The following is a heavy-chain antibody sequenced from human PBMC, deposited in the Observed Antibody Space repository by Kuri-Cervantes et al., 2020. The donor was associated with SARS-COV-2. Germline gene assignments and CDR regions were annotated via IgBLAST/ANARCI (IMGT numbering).Heavy chain of an antibody. CDR3: ARGPRYCSSTSCYPLDAFDI. CDR1: GGSISSYY. J-gene: IGHJ3*02. V-gene: IGHV4-59*12. Sequence: SETLSLTCTVSGGSISSYYWSWIRQPPGKGLEWIGYIYYSGSTNYNPSLKNRVTISVDTSKNQFSLKLSSVTAADTAVYYCARGPRYCSSTSCYPLDAFDIWGQGTMVTVSS. D-gene: IGHD2-2*01. CDR2: IYYSGST.